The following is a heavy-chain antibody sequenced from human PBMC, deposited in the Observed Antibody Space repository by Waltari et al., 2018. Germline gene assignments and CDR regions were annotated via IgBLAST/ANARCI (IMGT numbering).Heavy chain of an antibody. CDR2: IVDDGSKE. J-gene: IGHJ4*02. D-gene: IGHD4-17*01. CDR3: ARDDGYGDSGLDY. V-gene: IGHV3-30-3*01. CDR1: GFTFRSYS. Sequence: QVQLVESGGGVVQPGRSLRLSCAASGFTFRSYSMHWFRQAPGKGLEWVAGIVDDGSKEYSADSVKGRFPISRDNSKNKLCLQMNSLRAEDTAVYYCARDDGYGDSGLDYWGQGTLVTVSS.